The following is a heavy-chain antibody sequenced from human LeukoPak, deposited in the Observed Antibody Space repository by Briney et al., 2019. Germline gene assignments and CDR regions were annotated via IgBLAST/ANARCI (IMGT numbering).Heavy chain of an antibody. J-gene: IGHJ5*02. D-gene: IGHD4-17*01. CDR3: ARDRATVTTPWFDP. CDR1: GFTFSSYA. Sequence: TGGSLRLSCAASGFTFSSYAMHWVRQAPGKGLEWVAVISYDGSNKYYADSVKGRFTISRDNSKNTLYLQMNSLRVEDTAVYYCARDRATVTTPWFDPWGQGTLVTVSS. V-gene: IGHV3-30-3*01. CDR2: ISYDGSNK.